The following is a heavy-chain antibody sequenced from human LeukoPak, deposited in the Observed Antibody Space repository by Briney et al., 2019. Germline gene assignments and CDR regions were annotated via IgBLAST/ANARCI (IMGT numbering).Heavy chain of an antibody. CDR2: INPNSGGT. Sequence: GASVKVSCKASGYTFTGYYMHWVRQAPGQGLEWMGWINPNSGGTNYAQKSQGRVTMTRDTSISTAYMELSRLRSDDTAVYYCARGLFVVVPAAITFFDYWGQGTLVTVSS. J-gene: IGHJ4*02. CDR3: ARGLFVVVPAAITFFDY. D-gene: IGHD2-2*01. V-gene: IGHV1-2*02. CDR1: GYTFTGYY.